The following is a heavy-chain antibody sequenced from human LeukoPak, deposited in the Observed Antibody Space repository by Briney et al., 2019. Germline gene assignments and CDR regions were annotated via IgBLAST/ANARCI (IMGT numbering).Heavy chain of an antibody. D-gene: IGHD2-2*01. V-gene: IGHV1-8*01. CDR1: GYTFPSYD. Sequence: GASVKVSCKASGYTFPSYDINWVRQATGQGLEWMGWMNPNSGNPGHAKKFQGRVTMTRNTSISTAYMDLSSLRSEDTAVYYCARVPPEDIVVVPAHLDDWGQGTLVTVSS. CDR2: MNPNSGNP. J-gene: IGHJ4*02. CDR3: ARVPPEDIVVVPAHLDD.